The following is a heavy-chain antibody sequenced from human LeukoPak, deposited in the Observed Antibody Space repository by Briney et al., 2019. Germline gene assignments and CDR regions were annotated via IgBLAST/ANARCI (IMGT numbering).Heavy chain of an antibody. CDR3: ARVAPAASSYYYYMDV. D-gene: IGHD2-2*01. CDR2: INWNGGST. Sequence: GGSLRLSCAASGFTFDDYGMSWVRQAPGKGLEWVSGINWNGGSTGYADSVKGRFTISRGNAKNSLYLQMNSLRAEDTALYYCARVAPAASSYYYYMDVWGKGTTVTVSS. CDR1: GFTFDDYG. V-gene: IGHV3-20*04. J-gene: IGHJ6*03.